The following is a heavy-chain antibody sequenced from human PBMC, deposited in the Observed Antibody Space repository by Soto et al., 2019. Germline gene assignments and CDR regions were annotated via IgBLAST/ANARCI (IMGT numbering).Heavy chain of an antibody. J-gene: IGHJ3*02. Sequence: PGGSLRLSCAASGFTFSNAWMSWVRQAPGKGLEWVGRIKSKTDGGTTDYAAPVKGRFTISRDDSKNTLYLQMNSLKTEDTAVYFCTTELAMIVVVISPHAVDIWGQGTMVTVSS. D-gene: IGHD3-22*01. CDR1: GFTFSNAW. CDR3: TTELAMIVVVISPHAVDI. CDR2: IKSKTDGGTT. V-gene: IGHV3-15*01.